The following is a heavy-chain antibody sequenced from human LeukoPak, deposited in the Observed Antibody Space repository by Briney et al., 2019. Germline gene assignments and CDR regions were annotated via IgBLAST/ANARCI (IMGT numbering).Heavy chain of an antibody. Sequence: SETLSLTCTVSGASISNSSYSWGWIRQPPGKGLEWIGGVYYSGETHYNPSLKSRVTISVDVSKNQFSLKLSSVTAADTAVYYCAKTGYGGNPFDSWGQGTQVTVSS. CDR1: GASISNSSYS. CDR3: AKTGYGGNPFDS. V-gene: IGHV4-39*01. J-gene: IGHJ4*02. CDR2: VYYSGET. D-gene: IGHD4-23*01.